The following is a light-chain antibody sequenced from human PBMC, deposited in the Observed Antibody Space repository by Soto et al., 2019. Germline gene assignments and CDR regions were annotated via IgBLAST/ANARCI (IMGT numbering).Light chain of an antibody. Sequence: EKVMTQSPATRSVSPGEGATLSCRASQSVSNNLAWYQQKPGQAPRLLIYGASTRAAGIPARFSGSGSRTEFTLTISSLHSEDFAVYYCQQYNNWPLTFGGGTKVDIK. V-gene: IGKV3-15*01. CDR3: QQYNNWPLT. J-gene: IGKJ4*01. CDR1: QSVSNN. CDR2: GAS.